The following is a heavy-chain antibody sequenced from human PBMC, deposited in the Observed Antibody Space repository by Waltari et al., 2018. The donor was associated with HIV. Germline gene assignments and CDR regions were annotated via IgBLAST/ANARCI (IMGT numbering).Heavy chain of an antibody. V-gene: IGHV4-61*02. D-gene: IGHD3-3*01. Sequence: QVQLQESGPGLVKHSQTLSLTCTVSGGPISSGSYYWTLIRPPAGKGLELIGRIYTSGSTNYNPSLKSRVTISVNTSKTQFSLKLRSVTAADTAVYYCARAYYDFWSGTGSSGNWFDPWGQGTLVTVSS. CDR2: IYTSGST. J-gene: IGHJ5*02. CDR1: GGPISSGSYY. CDR3: ARAYYDFWSGTGSSGNWFDP.